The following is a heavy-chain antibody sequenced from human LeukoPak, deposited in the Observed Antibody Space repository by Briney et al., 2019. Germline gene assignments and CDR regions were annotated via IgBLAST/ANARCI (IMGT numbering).Heavy chain of an antibody. Sequence: ASVKVSCKASGCTFTSYDINWVRQATGQGLEWMGWMNPNSGNTGYAQKFQGRVTMTRNTSISTAYMELSSLRSEDTAVYYCARGATYYDFWSGYQQYSFDYWGQGTLVTVSS. CDR1: GCTFTSYD. V-gene: IGHV1-8*01. CDR3: ARGATYYDFWSGYQQYSFDY. J-gene: IGHJ4*02. D-gene: IGHD3-3*01. CDR2: MNPNSGNT.